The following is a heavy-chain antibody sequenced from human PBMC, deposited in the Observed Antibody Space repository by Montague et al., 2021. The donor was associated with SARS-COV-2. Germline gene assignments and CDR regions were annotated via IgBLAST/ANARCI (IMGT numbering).Heavy chain of an antibody. Sequence: SETLSLTCTVSGGSISSSSYYWGWIRQPPGKGLEWIGSIYYSGSTYYNPSLKSRVTISVDTSKNQFSLKLSSVTAADTAVYYCARQENSSGWFKPDAFDIWSQGTMVTVSS. V-gene: IGHV4-39*01. CDR1: GGSISSSSYY. J-gene: IGHJ3*02. CDR2: IYYSGST. CDR3: ARQENSSGWFKPDAFDI. D-gene: IGHD6-19*01.